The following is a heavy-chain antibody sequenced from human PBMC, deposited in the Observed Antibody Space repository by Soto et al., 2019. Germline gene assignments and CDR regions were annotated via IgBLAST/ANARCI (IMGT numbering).Heavy chain of an antibody. V-gene: IGHV3-15*07. D-gene: IGHD1-7*01. CDR3: AADLPNENYPIDS. CDR1: GFTFTGAW. J-gene: IGHJ4*02. Sequence: PGGSLRLSCAACGFTFTGAWMNWVRQAPGKGLEWVGRIKSKVDGGTTDYAAPVKGRFTISRDDSSYTLFLQMNSLQTEDTAVYYCAADLPNENYPIDSWGQGTLVTVSS. CDR2: IKSKVDGGTT.